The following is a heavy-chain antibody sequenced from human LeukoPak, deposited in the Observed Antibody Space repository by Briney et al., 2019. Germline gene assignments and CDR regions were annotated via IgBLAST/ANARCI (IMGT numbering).Heavy chain of an antibody. J-gene: IGHJ6*02. CDR2: IYYSGST. V-gene: IGHV4-39*01. CDR3: ARHISGSYYYYYNGMDV. CDR1: GGSIGSSSYY. D-gene: IGHD1-26*01. Sequence: PSETLSLTCTVSGGSIGSSSYYWGWIRQPPGKGLEWIASIYYSGSTYYNPSLKSRITISVDTSKDQFSLKLNSGTAADTAVYYCARHISGSYYYYYNGMDVWGQGTAVTVSS.